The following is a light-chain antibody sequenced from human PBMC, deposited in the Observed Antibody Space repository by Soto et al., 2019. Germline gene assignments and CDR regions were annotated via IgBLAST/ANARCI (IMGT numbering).Light chain of an antibody. V-gene: IGKV3-15*01. Sequence: EIVMTQSPATLSVSPGERATLSCRASQSVSSNLAWHQQKPGQAPRLLIYGASTRATGIPARFSGSGSGTEFTLTISSLQSEAFAVYYCQHYNNWPPVTFGQGTKLEIK. CDR3: QHYNNWPPVT. J-gene: IGKJ2*01. CDR1: QSVSSN. CDR2: GAS.